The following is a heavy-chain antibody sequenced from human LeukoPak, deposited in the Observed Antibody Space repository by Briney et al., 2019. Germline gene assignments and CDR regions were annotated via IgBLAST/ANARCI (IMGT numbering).Heavy chain of an antibody. J-gene: IGHJ4*02. V-gene: IGHV3-21*01. CDR3: ARGTYYYDSSGDNPTY. D-gene: IGHD3-22*01. CDR1: GFTYRSYS. Sequence: PGGSLRLSCTASGFTYRSYSINWVRQAPGKGLEWVSSISSSSSYIYYADSVKGRFTISRDNAKNSLYLHMNSLRAEDTAVYYCARGTYYYDSSGDNPTYWGQGTLVTVSS. CDR2: ISSSSSYI.